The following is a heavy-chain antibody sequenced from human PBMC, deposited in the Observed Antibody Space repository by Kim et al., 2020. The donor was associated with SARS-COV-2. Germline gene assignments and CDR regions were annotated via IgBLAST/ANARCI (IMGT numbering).Heavy chain of an antibody. D-gene: IGHD3-10*01. CDR2: ISYDGSNK. CDR1: GFTFSSYA. Sequence: GGSLRLSCAASGFTFSSYAMHWVRQAPGKGLEWVAVISYDGSNKYYADSVKGRFTISRDNSKNTLYLQMNSLRAEDTAVYYCARDRRVRGVIGGADYWGQGTLVTVSS. V-gene: IGHV3-30-3*01. CDR3: ARDRRVRGVIGGADY. J-gene: IGHJ4*02.